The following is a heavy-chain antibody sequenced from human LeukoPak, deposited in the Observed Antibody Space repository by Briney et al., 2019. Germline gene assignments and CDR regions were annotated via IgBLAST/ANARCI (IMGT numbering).Heavy chain of an antibody. CDR1: GGSFSGYY. D-gene: IGHD6-13*01. Sequence: SETLSLTCAVYGGSFSGYYWSWIRQPPGKGLEWIGEINHSGSTNYDPSLKSRVTISVDTSKNQFSLKLSSVTAADTAVYYCTRGPGIAAAGLFDYWGQGTLVTVSS. J-gene: IGHJ4*02. CDR2: INHSGST. V-gene: IGHV4-34*01. CDR3: TRGPGIAAAGLFDY.